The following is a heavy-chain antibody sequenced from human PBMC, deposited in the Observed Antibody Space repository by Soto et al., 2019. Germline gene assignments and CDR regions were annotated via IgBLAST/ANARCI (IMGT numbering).Heavy chain of an antibody. D-gene: IGHD2-15*01. CDR2: VSYDGSDK. V-gene: IGHV3-30*18. Sequence: GGSLRLSCAASGFTFRVYGMKWVRQAPGKGLEWVATVSYDGSDKYYADSVKGRFTISRDNSKNTLFLQMDGLRTEDTALYYCAKDVYGYCSGGSCSPFDFWGLGTLVTVSS. CDR3: AKDVYGYCSGGSCSPFDF. J-gene: IGHJ4*02. CDR1: GFTFRVYG.